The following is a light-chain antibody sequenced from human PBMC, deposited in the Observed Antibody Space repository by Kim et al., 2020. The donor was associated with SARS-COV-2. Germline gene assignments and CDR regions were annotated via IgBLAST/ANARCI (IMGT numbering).Light chain of an antibody. CDR2: RAS. V-gene: IGKV1-5*03. CDR1: QSINTW. J-gene: IGKJ2*01. CDR3: QQYSTYPYT. Sequence: DFQMTQSPSTLSASVGDRVTITCRASQSINTWLAWYQQKVGKAPNRLIYRASSLESGVPSRFSGSGSGTEFTLTISSLQPDDFATYYCQQYSTYPYTFGQGTKLEI.